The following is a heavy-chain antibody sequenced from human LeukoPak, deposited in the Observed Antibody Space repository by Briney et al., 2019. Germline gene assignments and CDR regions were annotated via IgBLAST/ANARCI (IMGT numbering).Heavy chain of an antibody. D-gene: IGHD3-10*01. J-gene: IGHJ6*02. V-gene: IGHV3-7*01. CDR1: GFTFSTFW. CDR2: INQDGSEK. Sequence: GGSLRLSCAASGFTFSTFWMTWVRQAPGKGLECVANINQDGSEKDYVDSVKGRFTISRDNAKNSLYLQMNSLRAEDTAVYYCAREPRPELLWFGEPRSGDYGMDVWGQGTTVTVSS. CDR3: AREPRPELLWFGEPRSGDYGMDV.